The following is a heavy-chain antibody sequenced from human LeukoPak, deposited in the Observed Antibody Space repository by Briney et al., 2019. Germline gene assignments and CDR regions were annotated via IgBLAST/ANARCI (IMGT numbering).Heavy chain of an antibody. D-gene: IGHD3-10*01. CDR2: IIPIFGTA. Sequence: SVKVSCKASGGTFSSYAISWVRQAPGQGLEWMGGIIPIFGTANYAQKFQGRVTITADESTSTAYMELSSLGSEDTAVYYCARSMVPNSYYYYGMDVWGKGTTVTVSS. CDR3: ARSMVPNSYYYYGMDV. J-gene: IGHJ6*04. CDR1: GGTFSSYA. V-gene: IGHV1-69*13.